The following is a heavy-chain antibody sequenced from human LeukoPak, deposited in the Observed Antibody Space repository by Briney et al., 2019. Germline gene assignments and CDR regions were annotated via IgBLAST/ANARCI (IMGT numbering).Heavy chain of an antibody. J-gene: IGHJ3*02. CDR2: INPSGGST. Sequence: ASVKVSCKASGYTFTGYYMHWVRQAPGQGLEWMGIINPSGGSTSYAQKFQGRVTMTRDTSTSTVYMELSSLRSEDTAVYYCARDNPPRCSGGSCYSRKTDAFDIWGQGTMVTVSS. CDR1: GYTFTGYY. CDR3: ARDNPPRCSGGSCYSRKTDAFDI. D-gene: IGHD2-15*01. V-gene: IGHV1-46*01.